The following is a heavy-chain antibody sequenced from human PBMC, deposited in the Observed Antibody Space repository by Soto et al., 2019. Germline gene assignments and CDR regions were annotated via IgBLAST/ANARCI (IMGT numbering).Heavy chain of an antibody. Sequence: QLQLQESGPGLVKPSETLSLTCSVSGGSISRSLSYWGWIRQPPGKGLEWIGSIYYSGTSYYMPSLNSRVTISLDTSNHKFSMQLTSVTAAATAVYYCARHVSRNGDALFSYWGPGTLVTVSS. CDR1: GGSISRSLSY. J-gene: IGHJ4*02. V-gene: IGHV4-39*01. CDR2: IYYSGTS. CDR3: ARHVSRNGDALFSY. D-gene: IGHD4-17*01.